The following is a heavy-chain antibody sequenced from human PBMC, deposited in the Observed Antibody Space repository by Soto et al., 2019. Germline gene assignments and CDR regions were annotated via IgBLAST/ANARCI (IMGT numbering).Heavy chain of an antibody. CDR3: ASLSKQQLPKGYYYYGMDV. Sequence: GASVKVSCKASGGTFSSYAISWVRQAPGQGLEWMGGIIPIFGTANYAQKFQGRVTITADESTSTAYMELSSLRSEDTAVYYCASLSKQQLPKGYYYYGMDVWGQGTTVTVSS. J-gene: IGHJ6*02. CDR2: IIPIFGTA. CDR1: GGTFSSYA. D-gene: IGHD6-13*01. V-gene: IGHV1-69*13.